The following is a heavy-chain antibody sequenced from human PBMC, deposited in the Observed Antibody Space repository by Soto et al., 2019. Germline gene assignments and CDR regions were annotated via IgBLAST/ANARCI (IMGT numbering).Heavy chain of an antibody. Sequence: SETLSLTCTVSGGSISSYYWSWIRQPAGKGLEWIGRIYTSGSTNYNPSLKSRVTMSVDTSKNQFSLKLSSVTAADTAVYYCARDRTITIFGVDKNYYGMDVWGQGTMVTVSS. CDR2: IYTSGST. CDR3: ARDRTITIFGVDKNYYGMDV. D-gene: IGHD3-3*01. V-gene: IGHV4-4*07. J-gene: IGHJ6*02. CDR1: GGSISSYY.